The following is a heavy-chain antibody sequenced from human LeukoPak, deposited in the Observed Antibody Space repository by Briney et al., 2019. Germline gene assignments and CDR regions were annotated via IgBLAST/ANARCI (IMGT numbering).Heavy chain of an antibody. J-gene: IGHJ4*02. CDR2: IYSSGST. V-gene: IGHV4-4*07. CDR3: ARTSISGTYDY. Sequence: SETLSLTCTVSGGSLSSYYWNWIRQPAGKGLEWIGRIYSSGSTNYNPSLKSRVTMSVDTSKNQFSLKMTSVTAADTAVYYCARTSISGTYDYWGQGTLVTVSS. D-gene: IGHD1-26*01. CDR1: GGSLSSYY.